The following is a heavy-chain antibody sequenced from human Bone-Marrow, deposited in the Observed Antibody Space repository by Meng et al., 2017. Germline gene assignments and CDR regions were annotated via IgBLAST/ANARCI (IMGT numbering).Heavy chain of an antibody. D-gene: IGHD3-22*01. CDR2: ISSSSGYR. V-gene: IGHV3-21*01. Sequence: GESLKISCAASGFTFSSYSMNWVRQAPGKGLEWVSSISSSSGYRYYADSVKGRFTISRDNAKNSLYLQMNSLRAEDTAVYYCARLLITMIVVVSPYDAFDIWGQGTMVTVSS. CDR3: ARLLITMIVVVSPYDAFDI. J-gene: IGHJ3*02. CDR1: GFTFSSYS.